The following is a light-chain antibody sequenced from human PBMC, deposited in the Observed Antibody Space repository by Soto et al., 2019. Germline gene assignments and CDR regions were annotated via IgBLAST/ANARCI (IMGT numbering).Light chain of an antibody. Sequence: EIVMTQSPATLSVSPGETTRLSCRASQSINSDVAWYQQKVGQTPRLLIHGASTRATGIAARFSGSASGTDFTLTISRLEPEDFAVYYCQQYGSSPITFGQGTRLEIK. J-gene: IGKJ5*01. CDR2: GAS. CDR3: QQYGSSPIT. CDR1: QSINSD. V-gene: IGKV3-20*01.